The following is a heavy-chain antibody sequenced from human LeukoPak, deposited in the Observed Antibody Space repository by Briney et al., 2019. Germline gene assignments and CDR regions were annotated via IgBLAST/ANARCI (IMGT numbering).Heavy chain of an antibody. CDR1: GFTFSNYG. V-gene: IGHV3-33*01. D-gene: IGHD6-13*01. CDR2: VWYDGSNK. Sequence: PGGSLRLSCAASGFTFSNYGMHWVRQAPGKGLEWVAVVWYDGSNKYYAASVKGRFTISRDNSKNTLYLQMNSLRADDTAVYYCARQEAAAARDWFDSWGQGTLVTVSS. J-gene: IGHJ5*01. CDR3: ARQEAAAARDWFDS.